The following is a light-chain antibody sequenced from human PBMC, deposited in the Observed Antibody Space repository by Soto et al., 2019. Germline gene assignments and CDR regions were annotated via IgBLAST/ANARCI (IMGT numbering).Light chain of an antibody. CDR1: QSSSSW. V-gene: IGKV1-5*01. CDR2: DAY. CDR3: QQYNSHWLT. J-gene: IGKJ1*01. Sequence: DIPMTQSPSTLSASVGDIVTITGRASQSSSSWLAWYQQKPGKAPKLLIYDAYRMESGVPSRFSGSRSGTEITHTISSLQPDEFASYCGQQYNSHWLTFGQGTNVEI.